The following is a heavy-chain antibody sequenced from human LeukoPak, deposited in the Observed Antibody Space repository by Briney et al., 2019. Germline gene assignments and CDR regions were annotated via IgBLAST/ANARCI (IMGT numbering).Heavy chain of an antibody. V-gene: IGHV3-30-3*01. CDR3: ARGGIAAPLLNDY. CDR2: ISYDGSNK. J-gene: IGHJ4*02. Sequence: PGGSLRLSCAASGFTFSSYAMHWVRQAPGKGLEWVAVISYDGSNKYYADSVKGRFTISRDNSKNTLYLQMNSLRAEDTAVYYCARGGIAAPLLNDYWGQGTLVTVSS. CDR1: GFTFSSYA. D-gene: IGHD6-13*01.